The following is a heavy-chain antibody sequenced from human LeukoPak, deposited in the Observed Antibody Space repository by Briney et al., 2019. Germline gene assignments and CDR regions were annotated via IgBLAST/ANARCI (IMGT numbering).Heavy chain of an antibody. CDR1: GGSISSYY. CDR2: IYTSGST. Sequence: SETLSLTCTVSGGSISSYYWSWIRQTPGKGLEWIGYIYTSGSTNYNPSLKSRVTISVDTSKNQFTLKLSSVTAADTAVYYCARHGGMATTFDYWGQGTLVNVSS. V-gene: IGHV4-4*09. J-gene: IGHJ4*02. CDR3: ARHGGMATTFDY. D-gene: IGHD5-24*01.